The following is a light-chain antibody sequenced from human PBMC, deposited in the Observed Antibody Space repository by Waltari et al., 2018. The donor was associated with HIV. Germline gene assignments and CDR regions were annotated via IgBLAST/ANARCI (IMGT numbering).Light chain of an antibody. CDR3: MQTTQFPLT. V-gene: IGKV2-24*01. Sequence: DIVMTQTPLSSPVTLGQPASISCRSSQSLVRSDGDSYLSWLHQRPGQPPRVLIYKTSNRFSGVPDRFSGSGAGTDFTLTISRVEAEDVGIYYCMQTTQFPLTFGGGTKMEIK. J-gene: IGKJ4*01. CDR1: QSLVRSDGDSY. CDR2: KTS.